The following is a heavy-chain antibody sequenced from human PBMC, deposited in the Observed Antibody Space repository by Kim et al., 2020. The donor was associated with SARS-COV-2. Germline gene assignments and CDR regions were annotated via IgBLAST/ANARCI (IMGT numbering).Heavy chain of an antibody. CDR3: ARVVARGADGITIFGVASYYFDY. J-gene: IGHJ4*02. CDR1: GYTFTGYY. D-gene: IGHD3-3*01. V-gene: IGHV1-2*02. CDR2: INPNSGGT. Sequence: ASVKVSCKASGYTFTGYYMHWVRQAPGQGLEWMGWINPNSGGTNYAQKFQGRVTMTRDTSISTAYMELSRLRSDDTAVYYCARVVARGADGITIFGVASYYFDYWGQGTLVTVSS.